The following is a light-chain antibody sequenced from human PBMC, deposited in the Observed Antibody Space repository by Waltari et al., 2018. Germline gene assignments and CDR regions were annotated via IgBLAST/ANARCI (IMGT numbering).Light chain of an antibody. CDR1: HDLLYSSTNKNY. CDR3: QQYYFSPPT. CDR2: WAS. Sequence: DIVMTQSPDSLSLSLRERATINCKSSHDLLYSSTNKNYLAWYQQKAGQPPKLLIYWASTRESGVPDRFSGSGSGTDFTLTITGLQAEDVAVYYCQQYYFSPPTFGPGTKVDFK. J-gene: IGKJ3*01. V-gene: IGKV4-1*01.